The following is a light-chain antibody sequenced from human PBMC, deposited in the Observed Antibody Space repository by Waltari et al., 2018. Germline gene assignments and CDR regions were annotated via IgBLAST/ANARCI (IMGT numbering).Light chain of an antibody. V-gene: IGKV3-11*01. J-gene: IGKJ4*01. Sequence: EIVLTQSPATLSLSPGERAILSCRASQSVTTDLGWYQQKPGQAPRLLIYGASSRAAGIPDRFSGSGSGTDFSLTISSLEPEDFVVYYCQQRSEWPLTFGRGTKVEIK. CDR1: QSVTTD. CDR3: QQRSEWPLT. CDR2: GAS.